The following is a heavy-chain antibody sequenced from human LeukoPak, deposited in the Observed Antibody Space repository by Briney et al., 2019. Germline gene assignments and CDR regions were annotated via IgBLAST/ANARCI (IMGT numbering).Heavy chain of an antibody. CDR1: GFTFSSYW. J-gene: IGHJ4*02. Sequence: GGSLRLSCVASGFTFSSYWMSWVRQAPGKGLEWVANIKQDGSEKYYVDSVKGRFTISRDNAKNSLYLQMNSLRAEDTAVYYCARLDILTGYEFDYWGQGTLVTVSS. V-gene: IGHV3-7*01. CDR2: IKQDGSEK. CDR3: ARLDILTGYEFDY. D-gene: IGHD3-9*01.